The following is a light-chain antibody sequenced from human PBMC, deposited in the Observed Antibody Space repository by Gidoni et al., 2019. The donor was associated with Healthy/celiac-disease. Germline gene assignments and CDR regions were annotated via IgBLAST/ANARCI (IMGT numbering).Light chain of an antibody. CDR1: KWGDKY. CDR3: QAWDSSTVV. J-gene: IGLJ2*01. CDR2: QDS. V-gene: IGLV3-1*01. Sequence: SYELTQPPSVSVSPGQTASITCSGDKWGDKYACWYQQTPGQSPVLVIYQDSKRPSGIPERFSGSNSGNTATLTISGTQAMDEADYYCQAWDSSTVVFGGGTKLTVL.